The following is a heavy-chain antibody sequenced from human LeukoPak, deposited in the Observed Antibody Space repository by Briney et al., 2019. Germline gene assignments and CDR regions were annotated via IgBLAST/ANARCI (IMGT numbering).Heavy chain of an antibody. Sequence: SVKVSCKASGYTFTGYYIHWVRQAPGQGLEWMGRIIPILGIANYAQKFQGRVTITADKSTSTAYMELSSLRSEDTAVYYCACLYDLAFDIWGPGTMVTVSS. CDR1: GYTFTGYY. D-gene: IGHD1-1*01. V-gene: IGHV1-69*02. J-gene: IGHJ3*02. CDR2: IIPILGIA. CDR3: ACLYDLAFDI.